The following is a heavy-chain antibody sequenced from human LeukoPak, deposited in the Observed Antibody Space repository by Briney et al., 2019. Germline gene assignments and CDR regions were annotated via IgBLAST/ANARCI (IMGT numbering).Heavy chain of an antibody. J-gene: IGHJ6*02. CDR1: GFTFTIYS. Sequence: PGRSLRLSCAASGFTFTIYSMHWVRRAPGKGLEWVAVISDDGSNKNYADSGKGRFTISRDNSKNTLYLQMNSLRAEDTAVYYCARDEKYGDYGMDVWGQGTTVTVSS. D-gene: IGHD4-17*01. CDR3: ARDEKYGDYGMDV. V-gene: IGHV3-30-3*01. CDR2: ISDDGSNK.